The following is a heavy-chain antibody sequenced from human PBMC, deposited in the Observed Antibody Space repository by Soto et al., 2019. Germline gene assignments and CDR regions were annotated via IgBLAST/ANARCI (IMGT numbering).Heavy chain of an antibody. J-gene: IGHJ6*02. V-gene: IGHV3-33*01. CDR2: IWYDGSNK. CDR3: ARDKQVHLVLVPTAMPENNGMDV. D-gene: IGHD2-2*01. Sequence: QVQLVESGGGVVQPGRSLRVSCAASGFTFSSYGMHWVLQAPGKGLEWVAVIWYDGSNKYYADSVKGRFTISRDNSKNTLYLQMNSLRAEDTAVYYCARDKQVHLVLVPTAMPENNGMDVWGQGTTVTVSS. CDR1: GFTFSSYG.